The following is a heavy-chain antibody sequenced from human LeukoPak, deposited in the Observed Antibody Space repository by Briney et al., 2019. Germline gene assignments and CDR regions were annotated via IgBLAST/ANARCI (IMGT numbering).Heavy chain of an antibody. CDR1: GGSVSGYY. V-gene: IGHV4-59*02. CDR3: ARVAQSAFDP. D-gene: IGHD3-3*02. CDR2: IYYSGST. J-gene: IGHJ5*02. Sequence: SETLFLTCTVSGGSVSGYYWSWIRQPPGMGLEWIGYIYYSGSTNYNPSLKSRVTISVDTSKNQLSLKLSSVTAADTAVYYCARVAQSAFDPWGQGTLVTVSS.